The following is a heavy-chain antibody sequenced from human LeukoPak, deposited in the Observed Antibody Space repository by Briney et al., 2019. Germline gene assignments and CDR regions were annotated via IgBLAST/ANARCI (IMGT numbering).Heavy chain of an antibody. CDR1: GFTFSSYA. CDR3: AKVDRPASIVVVVAATGEYFQH. J-gene: IGHJ1*01. Sequence: GGSLRLSCAASGFTFSSYAMSWVRQAPGKGLEWVSAISGSGGSTYYAGSVKGRFTISRDNSKNTLYLQMNSLRAEDTAVYYCAKVDRPASIVVVVAATGEYFQHWGQGTLVTVSS. CDR2: ISGSGGST. D-gene: IGHD2-15*01. V-gene: IGHV3-23*01.